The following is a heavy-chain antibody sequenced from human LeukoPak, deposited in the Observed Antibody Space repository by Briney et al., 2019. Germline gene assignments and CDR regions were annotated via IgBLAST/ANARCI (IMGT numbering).Heavy chain of an antibody. D-gene: IGHD3-10*01. CDR1: GFTFRNYA. CDR2: ISGSGGST. V-gene: IGHV3-23*01. J-gene: IGHJ4*02. Sequence: LGGSLRLSCVGSGFTFRNYAMSWVRQAPGKGLEWVSGISGSGGSTHYADSVTGRFTIARDNSKNTLYLQMSSLRAEDTAVYYCARAKPKNMVRGLIMRRESRYYFDYWGQGTLVTVSS. CDR3: ARAKPKNMVRGLIMRRESRYYFDY.